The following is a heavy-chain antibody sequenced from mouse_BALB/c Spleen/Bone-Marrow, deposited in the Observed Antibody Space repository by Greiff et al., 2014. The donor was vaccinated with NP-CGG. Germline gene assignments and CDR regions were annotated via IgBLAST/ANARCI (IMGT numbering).Heavy chain of an antibody. CDR1: GITVSSYT. Sequence: EVQGVESGGGLVKPGESLKFSCAASGITVSSYTMSWVRQTPEKWLEWVASITGGGTTYYPDSVKGRFTISRDNARNILYLQVSSLRSEDTAIYYCARHYGYVDAMDYWGQGTSVTVSS. CDR2: ITGGGTT. J-gene: IGHJ4*01. D-gene: IGHD1-2*01. CDR3: ARHYGYVDAMDY. V-gene: IGHV5-6-5*01.